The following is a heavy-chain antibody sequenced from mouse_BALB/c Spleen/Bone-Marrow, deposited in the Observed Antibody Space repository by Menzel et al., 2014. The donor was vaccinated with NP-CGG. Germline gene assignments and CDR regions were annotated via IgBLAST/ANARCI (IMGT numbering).Heavy chain of an antibody. J-gene: IGHJ1*01. CDR2: IDPANGNT. D-gene: IGHD2-4*01. CDR3: ATMITDWYFDV. CDR1: GFNIKDTY. Sequence: EVKLVESGVELVKPGASVKLSCTASGFNIKDTYMHWVKQRPEQGLEWIGRIDPANGNTKYDPKFQGKATITADTSSNTAYLQLSSLTSEDTAVYYCATMITDWYFDVWGAGTTVTVSS. V-gene: IGHV14-3*02.